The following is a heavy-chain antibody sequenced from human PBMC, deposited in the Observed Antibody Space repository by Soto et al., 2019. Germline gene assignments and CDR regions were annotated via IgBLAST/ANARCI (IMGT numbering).Heavy chain of an antibody. J-gene: IGHJ4*02. CDR2: IGGYNGDS. V-gene: IGHV1-18*04. D-gene: IGHD2-8*01. Sequence: QPQLVQSGAEVRKPGASVNVSCKASGYTFTTYGISWVRQAPGQGLEWMGWIGGYNGDSHNAQKFQGRLTMTRDTSTKTASMELRSLRPDDTAVYYCARVGNNGWPLEYDYGGQGTLVIVSS. CDR3: ARVGNNGWPLEYDY. CDR1: GYTFTTYG.